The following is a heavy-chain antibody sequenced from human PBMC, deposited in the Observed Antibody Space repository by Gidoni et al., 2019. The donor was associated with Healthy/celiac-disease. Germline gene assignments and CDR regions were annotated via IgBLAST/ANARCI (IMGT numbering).Heavy chain of an antibody. D-gene: IGHD5-18*01. CDR1: GGSISSGSYS. CDR3: ARERGETGYSYPSAHYDY. V-gene: IGHV4-61*02. Sequence: QVQLQESGPGLVKPSQTLSLTCTVSGGSISSGSYSWSWLRQPAGKGLEWIGRIYTSGSTNYNPSLKSRVTISVDTSKNQFSLKLSSVTAADTAVYYCARERGETGYSYPSAHYDYWGQGTLVTVSS. J-gene: IGHJ4*02. CDR2: IYTSGST.